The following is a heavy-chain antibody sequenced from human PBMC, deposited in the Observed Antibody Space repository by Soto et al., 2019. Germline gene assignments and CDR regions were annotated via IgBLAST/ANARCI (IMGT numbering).Heavy chain of an antibody. CDR3: AKVSSSWYAGFFDL. V-gene: IGHV3-23*01. CDR2: LSDSGDSI. CDR1: GFTFSSHA. Sequence: EVQLLESGGGLVQPGRSLRLSCTASGFTFSSHAMTWVRQAPGKGLEWVSGLSDSGDSIYYADSVKGRFTIYRDNSMNTLYLQMNTQRVEDTAVYYCAKVSSSWYAGFFDLWGQGTLVTVSS. J-gene: IGHJ4*02. D-gene: IGHD6-13*01.